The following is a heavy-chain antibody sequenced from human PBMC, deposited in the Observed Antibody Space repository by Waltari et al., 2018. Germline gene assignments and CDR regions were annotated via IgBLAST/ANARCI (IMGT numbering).Heavy chain of an antibody. CDR1: GGSISTYS. CDR3: ARRRYYDSSGYWYYFDY. J-gene: IGHJ4*02. CDR2: IYNSGST. D-gene: IGHD3-22*01. V-gene: IGHV4-59*08. Sequence: QVQLQESGPGLAKPSETLSLTCTVSGGSISTYSWNWIRHTTGKGLEWIGYIYNSGSTNYNPSLKSRVTISVDTSKNQFSLKLSSVTAADTAVYYCARRRYYDSSGYWYYFDYWGQGTLVTVSS.